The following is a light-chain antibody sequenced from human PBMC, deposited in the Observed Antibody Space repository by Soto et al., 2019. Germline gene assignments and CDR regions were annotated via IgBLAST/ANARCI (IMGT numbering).Light chain of an antibody. CDR2: GAS. CDR3: QQYGNSLS. V-gene: IGKV3-20*01. CDR1: QSVSSSY. J-gene: IGKJ4*01. Sequence: EIVLTQSPGTLSLSPGEGATLSCRASQSVSSSYLAWYQQKPGRAPRLLIYGASSRATGIPDRFSGSGSGTEFTLTISSLEPEDFAGYVCQQYGNSLSFGGGTKVEIK.